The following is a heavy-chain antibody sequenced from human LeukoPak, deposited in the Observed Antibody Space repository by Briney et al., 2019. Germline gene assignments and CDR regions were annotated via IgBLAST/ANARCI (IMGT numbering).Heavy chain of an antibody. J-gene: IGHJ3*02. D-gene: IGHD6-19*01. CDR3: ARDEGYSSGWLNAFDI. V-gene: IGHV1-69*04. CDR1: GGTFSSYA. Sequence: SVKVSCKASGGTFSSYAISWVRQAPGQGLEWMGRNIPILGIANYAQKFQGRVTITADKSTSTAYMELSSLRSEDTAVYYCARDEGYSSGWLNAFDIWGQGTMVTVSS. CDR2: NIPILGIA.